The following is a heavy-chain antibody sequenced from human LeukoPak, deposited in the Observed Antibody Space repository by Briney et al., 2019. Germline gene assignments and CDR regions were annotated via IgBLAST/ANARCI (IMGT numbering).Heavy chain of an antibody. CDR2: FSGSGGST. V-gene: IGHV3-23*01. CDR3: AKARRYCSGGSCYFDY. CDR1: GFTFSSYA. D-gene: IGHD2-15*01. Sequence: PGGSLRLSCAASGFTFSSYAMSWVRQAPGKGLEWVSAFSGSGGSTYYADSVKGRFTISRDNSKNTLYLQMNSLRAEDTAVYYCAKARRYCSGGSCYFDYWGQGTLVTVSS. J-gene: IGHJ4*02.